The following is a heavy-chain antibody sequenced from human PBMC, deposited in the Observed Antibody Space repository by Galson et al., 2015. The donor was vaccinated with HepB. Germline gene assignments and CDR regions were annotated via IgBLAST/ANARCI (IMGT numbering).Heavy chain of an antibody. CDR1: GFTVSSNY. V-gene: IGHV3-53*01. CDR2: IYSGGST. J-gene: IGHJ4*02. D-gene: IGHD5-24*01. CDR3: ARTWGDGYNFPDS. Sequence: SLRLSCAASGFTVSSNYMSWVRQAPGKGLEWVSVIYSGGSTYYADSVKGRFTISRDKSKNTLYLQMSSLKASDTAMYYCARTWGDGYNFPDSWGQGTLVTVSS.